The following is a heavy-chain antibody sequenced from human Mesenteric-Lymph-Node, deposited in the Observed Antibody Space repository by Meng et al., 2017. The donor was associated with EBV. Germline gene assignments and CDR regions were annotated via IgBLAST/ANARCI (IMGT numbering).Heavy chain of an antibody. CDR2: IYHTGST. CDR1: GGSVSSGGHS. CDR3: ARGFGDNNNWFGP. Sequence: QLQLHGSGSGLVKPSQTRSLTCAVSGGSVSSGGHSWSWIRQPPGKGLEWIGYIYHTGSTYYNPSLKSRVTISIDTSKNQFSLKLSSVTAADTAVYFCARGFGDNNNWFGPWGQGTLVTVSS. V-gene: IGHV4-30-2*01. J-gene: IGHJ5*02. D-gene: IGHD4-17*01.